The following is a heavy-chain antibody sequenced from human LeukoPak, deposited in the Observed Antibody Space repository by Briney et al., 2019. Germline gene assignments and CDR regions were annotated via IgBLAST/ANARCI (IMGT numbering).Heavy chain of an antibody. CDR1: GFTVSSNY. V-gene: IGHV3-53*01. CDR2: IYRGGNT. D-gene: IGHD6-19*01. Sequence: PGGSLRLSCAASGFTVSSNYMSWVRQAPGKGLEWVSVIYRGGNTYYTDSVKGRSTISRDNSKNTLYLQMNTLRAEDTAVYYCARGHSSGWFFDYWGQGTLVTVSS. J-gene: IGHJ4*02. CDR3: ARGHSSGWFFDY.